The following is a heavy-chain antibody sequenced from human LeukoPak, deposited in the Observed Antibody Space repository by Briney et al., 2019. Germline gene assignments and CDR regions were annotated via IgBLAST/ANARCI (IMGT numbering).Heavy chain of an antibody. Sequence: GGSLRLSCAASGFTFNSYVGHWVRQAPGKGLEWVAVISYDGSNKFYADSVKGRFTISRDNSKNTLYMQMNSLRAEDTAVYYCAKDHYDYIRGTYEFDYWGQGTLVTVSS. CDR1: GFTFNSYV. V-gene: IGHV3-30*18. J-gene: IGHJ4*02. CDR3: AKDHYDYIRGTYEFDY. D-gene: IGHD3-16*01. CDR2: ISYDGSNK.